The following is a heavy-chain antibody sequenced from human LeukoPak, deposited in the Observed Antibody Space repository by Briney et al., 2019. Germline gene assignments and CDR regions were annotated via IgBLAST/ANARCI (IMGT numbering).Heavy chain of an antibody. D-gene: IGHD3-22*01. V-gene: IGHV4-34*01. Sequence: SETLSLTCAVYGGSFSGYYWSWIRQPPGKGLEWIGEINHSGSTNYNPSLKSRVTISIDKSKYQFSLNLSSVTAADTAVYYCARANYYDSSGYHYWGRGTLVTVSS. J-gene: IGHJ4*02. CDR3: ARANYYDSSGYHY. CDR1: GGSFSGYY. CDR2: INHSGST.